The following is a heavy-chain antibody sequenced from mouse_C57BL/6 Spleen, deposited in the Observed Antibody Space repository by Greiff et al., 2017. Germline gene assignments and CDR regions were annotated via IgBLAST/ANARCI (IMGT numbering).Heavy chain of an antibody. J-gene: IGHJ2*01. CDR1: GYTFTSYW. Sequence: QVQLQQPGAELVKPGASVKVSCKASGYTFTSYWMHWVKQRPGQGLEWIGRIHPSASDTNYNQKFKGKATLPVDKASSMAYMQLSGLTSEDSAVYYCAIEWDNFDDWGQGTTLTVSS. CDR2: IHPSASDT. D-gene: IGHD3-3*01. CDR3: AIEWDNFDD. V-gene: IGHV1-74*01.